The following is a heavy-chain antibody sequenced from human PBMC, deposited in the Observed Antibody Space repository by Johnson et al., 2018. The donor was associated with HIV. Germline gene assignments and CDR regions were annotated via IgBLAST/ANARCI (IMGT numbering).Heavy chain of an antibody. CDR2: IYSSGST. Sequence: VQLVESGGGLIQPGGSLRLSCAASGFTVSTNYMSWVRQAPGKGLDWVSVIYSSGSTYYTDSVKGRFTISRDNSKNTLYLQMNSLRAEDTAVYYCAKAPPLSTYDYDAFDVWGQGTMVTVSS. CDR1: GFTVSTNY. D-gene: IGHD5-12*01. V-gene: IGHV3-53*01. J-gene: IGHJ3*01. CDR3: AKAPPLSTYDYDAFDV.